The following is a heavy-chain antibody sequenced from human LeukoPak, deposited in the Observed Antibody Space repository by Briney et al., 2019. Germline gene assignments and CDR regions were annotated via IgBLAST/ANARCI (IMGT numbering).Heavy chain of an antibody. Sequence: PSETLSLTCSVSGGSMRSPSFYLAWIRQAPGKGLEWIGNIYYSGSTYYNPSLQSRVTISVDTSKNQFSLKLTSVTAADKAVYYCASMSRGVILGPNYYSYYMDVWGKGATVIVSS. CDR2: IYYSGST. D-gene: IGHD3-10*01. CDR3: ASMSRGVILGPNYYSYYMDV. CDR1: GGSMRSPSFY. J-gene: IGHJ6*03. V-gene: IGHV4-39*01.